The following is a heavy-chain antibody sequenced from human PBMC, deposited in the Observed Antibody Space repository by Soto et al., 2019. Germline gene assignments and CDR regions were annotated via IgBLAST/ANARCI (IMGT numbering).Heavy chain of an antibody. V-gene: IGHV4-39*01. CDR2: IHYSGTT. Sequence: QLQLQEAGPGLVKPSETLSLTCTVSSGSITSSSYYWGWIRQPPGKGLEWIGHIHYSGTTYYRPSLRSRVAIFADSSKNQFSLRLNSVTAADTAVYYCAARYCSSTVCYYFDHWGQGTLATVSS. CDR1: SGSITSSSYY. D-gene: IGHD2-8*02. J-gene: IGHJ4*02. CDR3: AARYCSSTVCYYFDH.